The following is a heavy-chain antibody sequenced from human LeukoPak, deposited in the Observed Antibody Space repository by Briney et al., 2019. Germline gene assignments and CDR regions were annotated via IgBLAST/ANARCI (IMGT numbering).Heavy chain of an antibody. CDR2: IYYSEST. J-gene: IGHJ4*02. CDR3: ARGGFQSDY. V-gene: IGHV4-59*01. CDR1: GGSMTSYY. Sequence: SETLSLTCTVSGGSMTSYYWSWIRQPPGKGLEWIGYIYYSESTKYNPSLKSRVTISVDTSKNQFSLKLNSMTTADTAVYYCARGGFQSDYWGQGTLVTVSS. D-gene: IGHD2-21*01.